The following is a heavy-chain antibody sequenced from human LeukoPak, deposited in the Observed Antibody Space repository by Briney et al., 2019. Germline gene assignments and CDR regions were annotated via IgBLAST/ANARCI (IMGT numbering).Heavy chain of an antibody. D-gene: IGHD6-13*01. CDR1: GGSISSYY. Sequence: SETLSLTCTVSGGSISSYYWSWLRQPPGKGLEWIGYIYYSGSTNYNPSLKSRVTISVDTSKNQFSLKLSSVTAADTAVYYCAGIIAAAGTPYYYYGMDVWGQGTTVTVSS. CDR2: IYYSGST. J-gene: IGHJ6*02. V-gene: IGHV4-59*08. CDR3: AGIIAAAGTPYYYYGMDV.